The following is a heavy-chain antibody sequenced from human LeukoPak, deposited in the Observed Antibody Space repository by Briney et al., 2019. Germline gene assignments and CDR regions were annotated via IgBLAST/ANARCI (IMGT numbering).Heavy chain of an antibody. J-gene: IGHJ4*01. CDR1: GFTFSNSA. CDR2: IRSDGNKK. CDR3: AKDLGAYYYGSVLDY. D-gene: IGHD3-10*01. V-gene: IGHV3-30*02. Sequence: GGSLRLSCAASGFTFSNSAMHWVRQAPTKGLEWVAFIRSDGNKKYYADSVKGRFTISRDTSKNTLYLEMSSLRLDDTAVHYCAKDLGAYYYGSVLDYWGRGTRVTVSS.